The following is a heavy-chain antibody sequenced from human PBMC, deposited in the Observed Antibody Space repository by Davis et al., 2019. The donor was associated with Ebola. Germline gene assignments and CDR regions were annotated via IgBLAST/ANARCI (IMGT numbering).Heavy chain of an antibody. CDR1: GYTLTELS. Sequence: ASVKVSCKVSGYTLTELSMHWVRQAPGKGLEWMGGFDPEDGETIYAQKFQGRVTMTEDTSTDTAYMELSRLRSDDTAVYYCARGTPLTSTTMEQPSYYYGMDVWGQGTTVTVSS. J-gene: IGHJ6*02. CDR3: ARGTPLTSTTMEQPSYYYGMDV. CDR2: FDPEDGET. D-gene: IGHD2-2*01. V-gene: IGHV1-24*01.